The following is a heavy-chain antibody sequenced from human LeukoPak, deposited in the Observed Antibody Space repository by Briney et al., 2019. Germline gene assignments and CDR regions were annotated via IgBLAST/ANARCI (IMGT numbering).Heavy chain of an antibody. D-gene: IGHD1-26*01. CDR2: ISSSSSYI. CDR1: GFTFSSYS. V-gene: IGHV3-21*01. Sequence: GGSLRLSCAASGFTFSSYSMNWVRQAPGKGLEWVSSISSSSSYIYYADSVKGRFTISRGNAKNSLYLQMNSLRAEDTAVYYCARDPSVELLLYYYYYMDVWGKGTTVTVSS. J-gene: IGHJ6*03. CDR3: ARDPSVELLLYYYYYMDV.